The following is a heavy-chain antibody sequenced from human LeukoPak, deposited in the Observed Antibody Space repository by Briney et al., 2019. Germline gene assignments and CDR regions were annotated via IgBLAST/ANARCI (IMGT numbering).Heavy chain of an antibody. Sequence: PGGSLRLSCAASGFTFDDYAMHWVRQPPGKGLEWVSGISWNSVSIVYADSVKGRFTVSRDNARNTLYLQMNSLRAEDTAVYYCARIIVGATGVDYWGQGTLVTVSS. CDR2: ISWNSVSI. CDR3: ARIIVGATGVDY. D-gene: IGHD1-26*01. V-gene: IGHV3-9*01. CDR1: GFTFDDYA. J-gene: IGHJ4*02.